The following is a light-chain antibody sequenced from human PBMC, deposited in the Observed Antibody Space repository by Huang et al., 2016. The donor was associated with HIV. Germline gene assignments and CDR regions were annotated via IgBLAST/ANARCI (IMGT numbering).Light chain of an antibody. J-gene: IGKJ2*01. Sequence: ELVLTQSPATLSLSPGQRATLSCRASQSVSSYLVWYQQKPGQAPRLIIYDTSKRATGVPARFSGSGSGTDFTLTINRLEPEDFAVYYCQQHSNWPLLGQGTKLEI. CDR1: QSVSSY. V-gene: IGKV3-11*01. CDR3: QQHSNWPL. CDR2: DTS.